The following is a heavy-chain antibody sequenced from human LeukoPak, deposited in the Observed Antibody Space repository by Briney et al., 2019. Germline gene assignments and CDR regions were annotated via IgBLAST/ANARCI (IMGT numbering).Heavy chain of an antibody. Sequence: ASVKVSCKVSGYTLTELSMHWVRQAPGKGLEWMGGFDPEDGETNYAQKFQGRVTMTEDTSTETACLELSSMRSEDTAVYHCATRKDTYYYDRGLYFDYWGQGTLVTVSS. CDR3: ATRKDTYYYDRGLYFDY. J-gene: IGHJ4*02. CDR1: GYTLTELS. CDR2: FDPEDGET. V-gene: IGHV1-24*01. D-gene: IGHD3-22*01.